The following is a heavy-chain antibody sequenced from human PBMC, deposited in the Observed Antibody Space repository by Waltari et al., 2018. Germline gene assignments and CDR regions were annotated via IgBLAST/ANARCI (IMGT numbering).Heavy chain of an antibody. CDR3: ARERLVVSDAFDI. CDR2: IYYSGST. V-gene: IGHV4-59*11. CDR1: GGSISSHY. J-gene: IGHJ3*02. D-gene: IGHD2-15*01. Sequence: QVQLQESGPGLVKPSETLSLTCTVSGGSISSHYGSWIRQPPGKGLEWIGYIYYSGSTNYNPSLKSRVTISVDTSKNQFSLKLSSVTAADTAVYYCARERLVVSDAFDIWGQGTMVTVSS.